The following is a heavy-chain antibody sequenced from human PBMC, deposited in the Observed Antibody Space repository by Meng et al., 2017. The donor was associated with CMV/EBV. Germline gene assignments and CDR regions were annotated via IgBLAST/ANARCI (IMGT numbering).Heavy chain of an antibody. CDR2: IYGSGNK. CDR3: AREIPQAWGY. V-gene: IGHV3-66*01. D-gene: IGHD2-21*01. J-gene: IGHJ4*02. Sequence: LVELGGPLVRPGESLRISLSASGFTVSSNYMSWVRQAPGKGLEWISIIYGSGNKYYGDSVKGRFTISRDNSKNTLYLQMNSLRAEDTAVYYCAREIPQAWGYWGQGTLVTVSS. CDR1: GFTVSSNY.